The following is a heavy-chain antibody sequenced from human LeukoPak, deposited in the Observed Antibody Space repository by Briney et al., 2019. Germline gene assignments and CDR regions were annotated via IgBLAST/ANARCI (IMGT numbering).Heavy chain of an antibody. CDR1: GYTFTIYS. Sequence: AAGKVSCKASGYTFTIYSISWVRQGPGQGLGWVGWFSVYNGNNTYAQKLQGRLTITTDTSTSTSYKDLRSLRSDDTTGYYYAIYPGTGCRSRGNPIDYGGQGTLVTVSS. CDR3: AIYPGTGCRSRGNPIDY. V-gene: IGHV1-18*01. J-gene: IGHJ4*02. CDR2: FSVYNGNN. D-gene: IGHD1-14*01.